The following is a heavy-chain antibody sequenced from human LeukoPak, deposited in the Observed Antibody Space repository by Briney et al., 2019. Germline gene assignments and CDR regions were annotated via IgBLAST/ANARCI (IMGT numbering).Heavy chain of an antibody. V-gene: IGHV1-69*13. J-gene: IGHJ5*02. CDR3: AKASGSGSYNWFDP. CDR2: IIPMFGTA. Sequence: ASVTVSFKASGGTFSSYAISWVRQAPGQGLEWMGGIIPMFGTANYAQKFQGRVTITADESTSTAYMELSSLKSEDTAVYYCAKASGSGSYNWFDPWGQGTLVTVSS. D-gene: IGHD1-26*01. CDR1: GGTFSSYA.